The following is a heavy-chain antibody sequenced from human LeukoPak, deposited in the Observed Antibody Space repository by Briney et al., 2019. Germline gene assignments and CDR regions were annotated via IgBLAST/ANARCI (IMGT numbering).Heavy chain of an antibody. CDR2: IKQDGSEK. Sequence: GGALRLSCAASGFTFSSYLMSWVRQAPGKGLEWVANIKQDGSEKYHVDSVKGRFTISRDNAKNSLYLQMNSLRAEDTAVYYCARDRLDSSSWQNGWFDPWGQGTLVTVSS. V-gene: IGHV3-7*03. CDR1: GFTFSSYL. CDR3: ARDRLDSSSWQNGWFDP. D-gene: IGHD6-13*01. J-gene: IGHJ5*02.